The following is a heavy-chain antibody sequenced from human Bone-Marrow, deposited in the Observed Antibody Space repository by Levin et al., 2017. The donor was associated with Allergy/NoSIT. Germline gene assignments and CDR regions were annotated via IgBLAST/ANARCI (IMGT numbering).Heavy chain of an antibody. J-gene: IGHJ4*02. V-gene: IGHV4-31*03. D-gene: IGHD5-24*01. CDR1: GGSLSSDDSY. Sequence: PSETLSLTCTVSGGSLSSDDSYLTWVRQHPGKGLEWIGSIYYTGSTYDNPSLKSRVTMSLDRSKNLFTLQMTSVTAADTAVYYCARGKDAYKVGYWGQGTLVTVSS. CDR3: ARGKDAYKVGY. CDR2: IYYTGST.